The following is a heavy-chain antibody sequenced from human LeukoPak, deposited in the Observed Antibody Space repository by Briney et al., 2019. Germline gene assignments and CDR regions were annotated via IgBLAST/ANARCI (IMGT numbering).Heavy chain of an antibody. CDR3: AKDMVETQYYYDSSGYYYYGMDV. CDR1: GFTFDDYA. V-gene: IGHV3-9*01. CDR2: ISWNSGSI. D-gene: IGHD3-22*01. Sequence: LRLSCAASGFTFDDYAMHWVRQAPGKGLEWVSGISWNSGSIGYADSVKGRFTISRDNAKNSLYLQMNSLRAEDTALYYCAKDMVETQYYYDSSGYYYYGMDVWGQGTTVTVSS. J-gene: IGHJ6*02.